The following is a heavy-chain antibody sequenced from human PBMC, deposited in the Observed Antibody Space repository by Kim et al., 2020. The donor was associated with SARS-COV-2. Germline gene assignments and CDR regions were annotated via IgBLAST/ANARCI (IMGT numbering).Heavy chain of an antibody. Sequence: YARKFQGRVTITADESTSTAYMELSSLRSEDTAVYYCASRTGSIADLSYVWGQGTTVTVSS. V-gene: IGHV1-69*01. CDR3: ASRTGSIADLSYV. D-gene: IGHD6-6*01. J-gene: IGHJ6*02.